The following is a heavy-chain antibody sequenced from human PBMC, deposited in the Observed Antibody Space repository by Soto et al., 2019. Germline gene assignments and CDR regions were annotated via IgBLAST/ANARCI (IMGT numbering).Heavy chain of an antibody. V-gene: IGHV4-61*01. D-gene: IGHD2-15*01. Sequence: SETLSLTCTVSGGSVKSGSYYWTWIRQPPGKGLEWIGYIYNNGGSNCNPSLKSRVTISVDTSKNQFSLKLTSVTAADTAVYYCATVPTPRIYGLDWGQGTLVSVSS. J-gene: IGHJ4*02. CDR1: GGSVKSGSYY. CDR3: ATVPTPRIYGLD. CDR2: IYNNGGS.